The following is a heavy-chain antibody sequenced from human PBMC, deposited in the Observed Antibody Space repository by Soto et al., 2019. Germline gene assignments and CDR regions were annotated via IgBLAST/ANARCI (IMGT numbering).Heavy chain of an antibody. CDR3: ARGQGVSYDFWSGPLGDYYYMDV. V-gene: IGHV4-34*01. CDR2: INHSGST. D-gene: IGHD3-3*01. CDR1: GRYFSGYY. Sequence: SETLSLTCAVYGRYFSGYYWSWIRQPPEKGLEWTGEINHSGSTNYNPSLKSRVTISVDTSKNQFSLKLSSVTAADTAVYYCARGQGVSYDFWSGPLGDYYYMDVWGKGTTVTVSS. J-gene: IGHJ6*03.